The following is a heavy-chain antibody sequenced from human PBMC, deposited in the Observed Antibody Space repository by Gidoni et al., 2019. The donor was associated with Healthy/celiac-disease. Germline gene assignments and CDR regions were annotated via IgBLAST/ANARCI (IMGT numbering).Heavy chain of an antibody. D-gene: IGHD3-22*01. CDR3: ARGVSSGYLDY. CDR2: INHSGST. CDR1: GGSFSGYN. Sequence: QVQLQQWGAGLWKPSATLSLICAVYGGSFSGYNWTWIRQPPGKGLEWMGEINHSGSTNYNPSLKSRVTISVDTSKNQFSLKLRSVTAADTAVYYCARGVSSGYLDYWGQGTLVTVSS. J-gene: IGHJ4*02. V-gene: IGHV4-34*01.